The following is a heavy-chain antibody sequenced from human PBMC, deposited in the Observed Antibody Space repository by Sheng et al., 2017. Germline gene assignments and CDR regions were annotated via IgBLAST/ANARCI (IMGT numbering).Heavy chain of an antibody. CDR2: ISSSGGTM. J-gene: IGHJ4*02. D-gene: IGHD6-19*01. V-gene: IGHV3-48*03. Sequence: EVQLVESGGGLVQPGGSLRLSCAASGFIFSSNEMNWVRQAPGKGLEWVSYISSSGGTMYYADSVKGRFTISRDNAKNSLYLQMNSLRADDTAVYYCAGAGFDYWGQGTLVTVSS. CDR3: AGAGFDY. CDR1: GFIFSSNE.